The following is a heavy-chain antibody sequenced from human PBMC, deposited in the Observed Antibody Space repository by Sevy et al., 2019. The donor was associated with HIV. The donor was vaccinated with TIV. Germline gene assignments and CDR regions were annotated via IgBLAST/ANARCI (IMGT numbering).Heavy chain of an antibody. CDR3: ARAFRAVAGSYYFDY. CDR2: FYYSEST. D-gene: IGHD6-19*01. CDR1: GGSISISSCY. J-gene: IGHJ4*02. Sequence: SETLSLTCTVSGGSISISSCYWGWIRQPSGKGLEWIGSFYYSESTYYNPSLKSRVTISVDTSKNQFSLKLSSVTAADTAVYYCARAFRAVAGSYYFDYWGQGTLVTVSS. V-gene: IGHV4-39*01.